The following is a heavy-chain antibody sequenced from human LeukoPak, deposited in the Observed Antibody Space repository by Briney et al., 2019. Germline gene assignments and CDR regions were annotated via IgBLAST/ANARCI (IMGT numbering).Heavy chain of an antibody. CDR2: ISNHGSTK. CDR1: GFTFSTYT. D-gene: IGHD1-20*01. V-gene: IGHV3-30-3*01. CDR3: ARTVTGPPTPFDF. J-gene: IGHJ4*02. Sequence: PGRSLRHSCAASGFTFSTYTMHWVRQAPGKGLEWVAVISNHGSTKYYADSVKGRFTISRDNSKNTLYLEMNSLRGEDTAVYYCARTVTGPPTPFDFWGQGTLVTVSS.